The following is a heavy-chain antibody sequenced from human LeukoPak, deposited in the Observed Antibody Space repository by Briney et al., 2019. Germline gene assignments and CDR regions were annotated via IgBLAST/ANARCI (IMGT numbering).Heavy chain of an antibody. J-gene: IGHJ4*02. CDR2: IFNSGST. CDR3: ALGDCSSTSCYVFDY. V-gene: IGHV4-39*07. CDR1: GGSISGSGYY. Sequence: PSETLSLTCSVSGGSISGSGYYWGWIRQPPGKGLEWIGYIFNSGSTNYNPSLKSRVTISVDTSKNQFSLKLSSVTAADTAVYFCALGDCSSTSCYVFDYWGQGTLVTVSS. D-gene: IGHD2-2*01.